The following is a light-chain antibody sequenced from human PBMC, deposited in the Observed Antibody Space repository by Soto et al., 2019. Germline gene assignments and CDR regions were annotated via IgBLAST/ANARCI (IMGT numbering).Light chain of an antibody. V-gene: IGKV3-11*01. CDR3: QLRSHWPPGAT. J-gene: IGKJ4*01. CDR2: DAS. Sequence: EVVLTQSPATLSLSPGERATLSCRASQSVSTYLAWYQHKPGQAPRLLIYDASIRATGTPARFSGGGSGTDFTLTISSLAPEDLAVYYCQLRSHWPPGATFGGGTKVEIK. CDR1: QSVSTY.